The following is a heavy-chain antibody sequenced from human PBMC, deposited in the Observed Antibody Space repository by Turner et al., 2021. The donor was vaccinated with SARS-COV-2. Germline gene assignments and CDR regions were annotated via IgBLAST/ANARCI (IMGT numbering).Heavy chain of an antibody. CDR1: GLTFSNYW. V-gene: IGHV3-7*03. CDR2: IDQDGSTK. CDR3: ARDTYSISNY. D-gene: IGHD4-4*01. Sequence: EVQLVASGGGLVQPGGSLKLSCAASGLTFSNYWMSCVRQAPGKGLEWVANIDQDGSTKDYVGSVKGRFTISRDNAKNSLYLQMNSLRADDTAVYYCARDTYSISNYWGQGNLVTVSS. J-gene: IGHJ4*02.